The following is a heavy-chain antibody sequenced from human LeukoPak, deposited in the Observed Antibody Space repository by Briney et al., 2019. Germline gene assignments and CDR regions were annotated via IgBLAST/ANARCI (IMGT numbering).Heavy chain of an antibody. D-gene: IGHD3-22*01. J-gene: IGHJ4*02. Sequence: PSETLSLTCTVSGGSISSGGYYWSWIGQHPGKGLEWIGYIYYSGSTYYNPSLKSRVTISVDTSKNQFSLKLSSVTAADTAVYYCARVPSSSGYYYVINYWGQGTLVTVSS. CDR3: ARVPSSSGYYYVINY. CDR1: GGSISSGGYY. CDR2: IYYSGST. V-gene: IGHV4-31*03.